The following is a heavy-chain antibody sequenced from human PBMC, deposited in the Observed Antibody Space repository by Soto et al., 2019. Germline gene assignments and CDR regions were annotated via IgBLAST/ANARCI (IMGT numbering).Heavy chain of an antibody. D-gene: IGHD1-1*01. Sequence: QISLKESGPTLVQPTQTLTLTCTLSGFSLSTSGVGVGWIRQPPGKALEWLALIYWDDDKRYSPSLKSRLTITKYTSQNQVVLTMTNMDPVDTATYYCAHIIVEMTNWSLDSWGKGTLVTVSS. CDR2: IYWDDDK. J-gene: IGHJ4*02. V-gene: IGHV2-5*02. CDR1: GFSLSTSGVG. CDR3: AHIIVEMTNWSLDS.